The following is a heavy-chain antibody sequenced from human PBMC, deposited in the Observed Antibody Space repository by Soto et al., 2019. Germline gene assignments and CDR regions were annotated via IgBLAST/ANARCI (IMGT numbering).Heavy chain of an antibody. CDR2: ISSSSGYT. J-gene: IGHJ4*02. D-gene: IGHD6-13*01. CDR1: GFTFSDYF. Sequence: GGSLRLSCAASGFTFSDYFMSWIRQAPGKGLEWVSYISSSSGYTNYADSVKGRFTISRDNAKHSLYLQMNSLRAEDTAVYYCARDQAAAGTFDSWGQGT. V-gene: IGHV3-11*06. CDR3: ARDQAAAGTFDS.